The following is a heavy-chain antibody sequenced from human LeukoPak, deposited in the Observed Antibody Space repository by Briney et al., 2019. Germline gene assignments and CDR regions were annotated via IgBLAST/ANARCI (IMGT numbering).Heavy chain of an antibody. V-gene: IGHV4-61*02. CDR1: GGSISSGSYN. CDR3: ARAFQLGSYSSSVDY. J-gene: IGHJ4*02. D-gene: IGHD6-13*01. Sequence: SQTLSLTCTISGGSISSGSYNWNWIRQAAGKGLEWIGCIYTSGSTNYNPSLKSRVTISLDTSKNQCSLKLSSVTDADTAVYYCARAFQLGSYSSSVDYWGPGTLVTVSS. CDR2: IYTSGST.